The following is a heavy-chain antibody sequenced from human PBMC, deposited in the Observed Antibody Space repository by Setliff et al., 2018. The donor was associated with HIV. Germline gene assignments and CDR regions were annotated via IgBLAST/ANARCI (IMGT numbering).Heavy chain of an antibody. D-gene: IGHD3-22*01. V-gene: IGHV3-30*02. Sequence: PGGSLRLSCAASGFIFSSYGMHWVRQAPGKGLEWVAFIRYDGSNKYYADSVKGRFTISRDNSKNTLYLQMNSLRAEGTAVYYCATIVESSGYHGGNYFDFWGRGSLGTVSS. J-gene: IGHJ4*02. CDR3: ATIVESSGYHGGNYFDF. CDR2: IRYDGSNK. CDR1: GFIFSSYG.